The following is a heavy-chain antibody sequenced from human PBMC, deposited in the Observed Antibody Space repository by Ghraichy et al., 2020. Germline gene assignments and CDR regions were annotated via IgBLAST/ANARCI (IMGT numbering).Heavy chain of an antibody. CDR2: IWYDGSNK. Sequence: GESLNISCAASGFTFSSYGMHWVRQAPGKGLEWVAVIWYDGSNKYYADSVKGRFTISRDNSKNTLYLQMNSLRAEDTAVYDCARGGNIVVVPAAIPVDNWFDPWGQGTLVTVSS. CDR3: ARGGNIVVVPAAIPVDNWFDP. V-gene: IGHV3-33*01. CDR1: GFTFSSYG. D-gene: IGHD2-2*02. J-gene: IGHJ5*02.